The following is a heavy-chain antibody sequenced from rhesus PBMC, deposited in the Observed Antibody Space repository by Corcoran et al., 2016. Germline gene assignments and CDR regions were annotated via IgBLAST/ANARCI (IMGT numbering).Heavy chain of an antibody. V-gene: IGHV4-80*01. J-gene: IGHJ6*01. CDR1: VVSLSTSW. CDR2: IDGYSGLI. Sequence: QVQLQESGPGLVKPSETLSLTFAVSVVSLSTSWWTWTRPSPRTGLEWSGEIDGYSGLINLNPSLKSRLTISKDASKNQFSLNLSSMSAADTAVYYCVRSSGLSGSYYGFDSWGQGVVVTVSS. CDR3: VRSSGLSGSYYGFDS. D-gene: IGHD2-21*01.